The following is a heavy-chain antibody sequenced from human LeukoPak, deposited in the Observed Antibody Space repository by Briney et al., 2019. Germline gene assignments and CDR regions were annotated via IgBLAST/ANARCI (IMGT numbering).Heavy chain of an antibody. D-gene: IGHD1-26*01. CDR2: INPNSGGT. J-gene: IGHJ5*02. CDR1: GYTFTGYY. V-gene: IGHV1-2*02. CDR3: ARAAGGSYVIRFDP. Sequence: GASVKVSCKASGYTFTGYYMHWVRQAPGQGLEWMGWINPNSGGTNYAQKFQGRVTMTRDTSISTAYMELSRLRSDDTAVYYCARAAGGSYVIRFDPWGQGTLVTVSS.